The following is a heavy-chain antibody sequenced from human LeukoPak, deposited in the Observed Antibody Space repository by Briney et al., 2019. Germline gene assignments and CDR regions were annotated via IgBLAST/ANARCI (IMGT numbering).Heavy chain of an antibody. CDR2: IYYSGST. J-gene: IGHJ4*02. CDR1: GVSISSSYYY. D-gene: IGHD3-9*01. Sequence: PSETLSLTCIVSGVSISSSYYYWGWIRQPPGKGLEWIGSIYYSGSTYYNSSLKSRVTISVKTPKNQFSLKLRSVTAADTAVYYCARVTGYTIEDYFDYWGQGTLVTVSS. CDR3: ARVTGYTIEDYFDY. V-gene: IGHV4-39*07.